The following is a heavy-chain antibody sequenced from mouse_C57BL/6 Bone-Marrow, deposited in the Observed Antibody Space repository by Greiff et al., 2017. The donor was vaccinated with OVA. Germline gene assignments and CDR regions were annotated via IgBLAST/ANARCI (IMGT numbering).Heavy chain of an antibody. Sequence: QVQLQQPGAELVRPGSSVKLSCKASGYTFTSYWMDWVKQRPGQGLDWIGNIYPSDSETHYNQKFKDKATLTVDKSSSTAYMQLSSLTSEDSAVYYCARDIYYYGRGYFDVWGTGTTVTVSS. V-gene: IGHV1-61*01. D-gene: IGHD1-1*01. J-gene: IGHJ1*03. CDR2: IYPSDSET. CDR1: GYTFTSYW. CDR3: ARDIYYYGRGYFDV.